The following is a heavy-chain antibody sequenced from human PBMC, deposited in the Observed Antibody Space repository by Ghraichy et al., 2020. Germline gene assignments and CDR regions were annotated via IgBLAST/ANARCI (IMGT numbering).Heavy chain of an antibody. D-gene: IGHD4-17*01. CDR3: ARGYGDYGGVWFDP. CDR1: GGSISSYY. J-gene: IGHJ5*02. V-gene: IGHV4-59*01. Sequence: SETLSLTCTVSGGSISSYYWSWIRQPPGKGLEWIGYIYYSGSTNYNPSLKSRVTISVDTSKNQFSLKLSSVTAADTAVYYCARGYGDYGGVWFDPWGQGTLVTVSS. CDR2: IYYSGST.